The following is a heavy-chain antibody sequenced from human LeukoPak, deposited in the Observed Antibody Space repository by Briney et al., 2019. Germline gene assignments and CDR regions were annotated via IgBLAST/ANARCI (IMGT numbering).Heavy chain of an antibody. D-gene: IGHD1-26*01. CDR1: GGSFSGYY. Sequence: ETLSLTCAVYGGSFSGYYWSWIRQPPGKGLEWIGEINHSGSTNYNPSLKSRVTISVDTSKNQFSLKLSSVTAADTAVYYCARRPTLMGATWSFDYWGQGTLVTVSS. CDR2: INHSGST. CDR3: ARRPTLMGATWSFDY. V-gene: IGHV4-34*01. J-gene: IGHJ4*02.